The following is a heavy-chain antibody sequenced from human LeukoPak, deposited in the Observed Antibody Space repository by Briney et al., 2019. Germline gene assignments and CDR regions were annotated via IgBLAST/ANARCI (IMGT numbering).Heavy chain of an antibody. V-gene: IGHV4-39*07. CDR2: IYYRGNT. D-gene: IGHD3-10*01. CDR3: ARRLGRKFGERFYYYHYMDV. J-gene: IGHJ6*03. CDR1: GGSISSISYY. Sequence: SETLSLTCTVSGGSISSISYYWGWIRQPPGKGLEWVGHIYYRGNTFYNPTLKSRITISVDTSKNQFSLKLSSVTAADTAVYYCARRLGRKFGERFYYYHYMDVWGKGTTVTISS.